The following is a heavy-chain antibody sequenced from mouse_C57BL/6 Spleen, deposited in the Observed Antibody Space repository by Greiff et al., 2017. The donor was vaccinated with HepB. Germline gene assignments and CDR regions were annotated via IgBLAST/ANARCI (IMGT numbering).Heavy chain of an antibody. Sequence: VQLQQPGAELVMPGASVKLSCKASGYTFTSYWMHWVKQRPGQGLEWIGEIDPSDSYTNYNQKFKGKSTLTVDKSSSTAYMQLSSLTSEDSAVYYCARVRSGTGYFDYWGQGTTLTVSS. D-gene: IGHD4-1*01. V-gene: IGHV1-69*01. J-gene: IGHJ2*01. CDR3: ARVRSGTGYFDY. CDR1: GYTFTSYW. CDR2: IDPSDSYT.